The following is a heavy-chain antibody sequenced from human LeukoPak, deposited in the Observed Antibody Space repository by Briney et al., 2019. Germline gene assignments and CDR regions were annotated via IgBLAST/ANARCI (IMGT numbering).Heavy chain of an antibody. D-gene: IGHD5-12*01. Sequence: PGGSLRLSCAASGFTFSSYAMTWVRQAPGKGLEWVSAISGSGDGTFNADSVKGRFTISRDNSKNTLNLQMNSLRAEDTAVYYCAKSAHVGTTLLGYWGQGTLVTVSS. CDR2: ISGSGDGT. V-gene: IGHV3-23*01. CDR1: GFTFSSYA. CDR3: AKSAHVGTTLLGY. J-gene: IGHJ4*02.